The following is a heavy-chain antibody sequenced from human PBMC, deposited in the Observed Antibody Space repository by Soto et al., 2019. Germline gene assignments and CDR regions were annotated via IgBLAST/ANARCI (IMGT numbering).Heavy chain of an antibody. J-gene: IGHJ4*02. CDR1: GYTFTSYG. D-gene: IGHD5-18*01. CDR2: INAYNGNT. Sequence: QVQLVQSGAEVKKPGASGKVSCKASGYTFTSYGISCVRQAPGQGLEWMGWINAYNGNTKYAQTLQGRVTMTTDTSTSTAYRELRSLRSDDTAVYYCARDHAMAQFDYWGQGTLVTVSS. V-gene: IGHV1-18*01. CDR3: ARDHAMAQFDY.